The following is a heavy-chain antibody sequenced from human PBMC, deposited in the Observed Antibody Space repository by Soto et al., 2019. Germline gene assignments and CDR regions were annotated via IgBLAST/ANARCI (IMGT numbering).Heavy chain of an antibody. CDR1: GGSISSYY. J-gene: IGHJ6*02. CDR2: IYTSGST. Sequence: PSETLSLTCTVSGGSISSYYWSWIRQPAGKGLEWIGRIYTSGSTNYNPSLKSRVTMSVDTSKNQFSLKLSSVTAADTAVYYCARDVMQVVTTSRGYYYYYYGMDVWGQGTTVTVSS. D-gene: IGHD2-21*02. CDR3: ARDVMQVVTTSRGYYYYYYGMDV. V-gene: IGHV4-4*07.